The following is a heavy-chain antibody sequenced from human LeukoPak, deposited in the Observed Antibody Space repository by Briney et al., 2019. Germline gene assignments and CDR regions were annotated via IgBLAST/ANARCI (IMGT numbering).Heavy chain of an antibody. CDR3: AREDCSGGSCYSLSLTPVFHVFDI. Sequence: GASVKVSCKASGYTFTNYGITWVRQAPGQGLEWMGWISAYNGNTNYAQKLQGRVTMTTDTSTGTAYMNLRSLRSDDTAVYYCAREDCSGGSCYSLSLTPVFHVFDIWGQGTMVTVSS. J-gene: IGHJ3*02. CDR1: GYTFTNYG. V-gene: IGHV1-18*01. CDR2: ISAYNGNT. D-gene: IGHD2-15*01.